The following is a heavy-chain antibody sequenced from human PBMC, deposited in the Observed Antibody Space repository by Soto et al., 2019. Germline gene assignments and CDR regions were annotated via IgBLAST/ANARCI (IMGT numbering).Heavy chain of an antibody. V-gene: IGHV5-51*01. J-gene: IGHJ5*02. CDR3: ARMVRFGELLPFPIWFDP. D-gene: IGHD3-10*01. CDR1: GYSFTSYW. Sequence: GESLKISCEGSGYSFTSYWIGWVRQMPGKGLEWMGIIYPGDSDTRYSPSFQGQVTISADKSISTAYLQWSSLKASDTAMYYCARMVRFGELLPFPIWFDPWGQGTLVTV. CDR2: IYPGDSDT.